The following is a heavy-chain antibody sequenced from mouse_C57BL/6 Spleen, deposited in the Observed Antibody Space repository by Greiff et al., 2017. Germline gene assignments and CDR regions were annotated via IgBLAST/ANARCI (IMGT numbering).Heavy chain of an antibody. CDR2: INPNNGGT. V-gene: IGHV1-18*01. Sequence: VQLQQSGPELVKPGASVKIPCKASGYTFTDYNMDWVKQSHGKSLEWIGDINPNNGGTIYNQKFKGKATLTVDKSSSTAYMELRSLTSEDTAVYYWASGRIYYDYGYFDVWGTGTTVTVSS. CDR3: ASGRIYYDYGYFDV. J-gene: IGHJ1*03. D-gene: IGHD2-4*01. CDR1: GYTFTDYN.